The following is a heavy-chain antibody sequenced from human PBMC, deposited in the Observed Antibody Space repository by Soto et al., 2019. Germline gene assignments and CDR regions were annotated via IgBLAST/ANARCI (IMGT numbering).Heavy chain of an antibody. J-gene: IGHJ6*02. V-gene: IGHV1-69*13. CDR1: GGTFSSYA. CDR3: ARVQPGLRFLEGLGPQYYYYYGMDF. Sequence: GASVKVSCKASGGTFSSYAISWVRQAPGQGLEWMGGIIPIFGTANYAQKFQGRVTITADESTSTAYMELSSLRSEDTAVYYCARVQPGLRFLEGLGPQYYYYYGMDFWGQGTTVTVSS. D-gene: IGHD3-3*01. CDR2: IIPIFGTA.